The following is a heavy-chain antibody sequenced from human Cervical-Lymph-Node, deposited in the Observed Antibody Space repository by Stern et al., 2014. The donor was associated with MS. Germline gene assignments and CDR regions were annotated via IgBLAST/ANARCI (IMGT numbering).Heavy chain of an antibody. D-gene: IGHD3/OR15-3a*01. Sequence: QVQLVESGPGLVKPSETLSLTCTVSGGSISSYYWSWIRQPPGKGLEWIGYIYYSGSTNYNPSLKSRVTISVDTSKNQFSLKLSSVTAADTAVYYCARDRTGYWYFDLWGRGTLVTVSS. CDR1: GGSISSYY. CDR2: IYYSGST. J-gene: IGHJ2*01. V-gene: IGHV4-59*01. CDR3: ARDRTGYWYFDL.